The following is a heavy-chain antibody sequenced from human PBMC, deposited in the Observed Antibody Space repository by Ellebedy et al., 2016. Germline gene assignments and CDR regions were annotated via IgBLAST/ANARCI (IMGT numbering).Heavy chain of an antibody. CDR2: IYPGDSDT. V-gene: IGHV5-51*01. CDR3: ARHGGGAAGWRDHGIDY. Sequence: GESLKISCEGSGYAFTDYWIAWVRQMPGKGLEWMGIIYPGDSDTRYSPSFQGHVTISADKTISTAYLQWSSLKASDTAMYYCARHGGGAAGWRDHGIDYWGQGTLVTVSS. CDR1: GYAFTDYW. J-gene: IGHJ4*02. D-gene: IGHD6-13*01.